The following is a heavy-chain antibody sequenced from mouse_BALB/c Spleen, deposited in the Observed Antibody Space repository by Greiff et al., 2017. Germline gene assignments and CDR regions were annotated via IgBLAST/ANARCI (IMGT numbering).Heavy chain of an antibody. Sequence: EVQVVESGGGLVKPGGSLKLSCAASGFTFSDYYMYWVRQTPEKRLEWVATISDGGSYTYYPDSVKGRFTISRDNAKNNLYLQMSSLKSEDTAMYYCAREDYRYDGFAYWGQGTLVTVSA. J-gene: IGHJ3*01. CDR3: AREDYRYDGFAY. V-gene: IGHV5-4*02. D-gene: IGHD2-14*01. CDR2: ISDGGSYT. CDR1: GFTFSDYY.